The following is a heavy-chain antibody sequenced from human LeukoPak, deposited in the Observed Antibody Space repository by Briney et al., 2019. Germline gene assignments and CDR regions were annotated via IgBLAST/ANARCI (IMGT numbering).Heavy chain of an antibody. Sequence: SETLSLTCTVSGGSFISDYWNCIRQPPGKGLEWIFYVYYTVSPNSPPPLKSQVTISVHTSKNQFSRKLSSVTAADTAVYYCARAGYSSSTSCDYYYYYYYMDVWGKGTTVTVSS. CDR3: ARAGYSSSTSCDYYYYYYYMDV. V-gene: IGHV4-59*08. CDR2: VYYTVSP. CDR1: GGSFISDY. D-gene: IGHD2-2*01. J-gene: IGHJ6*03.